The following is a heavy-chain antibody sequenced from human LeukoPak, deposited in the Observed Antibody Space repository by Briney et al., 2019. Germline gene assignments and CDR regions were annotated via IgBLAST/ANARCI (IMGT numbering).Heavy chain of an antibody. Sequence: PGGSLRLSCAASGFTFSSYSMNWVRQAPGKGLEWVSYISSSGSTIYYADSVKGRFTISRDNAKNSLYLQMNSLRAEDTAVYYCARVIAAAAPFDYWGQGTLVTVSS. J-gene: IGHJ4*02. CDR2: ISSSGSTI. CDR3: ARVIAAAAPFDY. V-gene: IGHV3-48*04. CDR1: GFTFSSYS. D-gene: IGHD6-13*01.